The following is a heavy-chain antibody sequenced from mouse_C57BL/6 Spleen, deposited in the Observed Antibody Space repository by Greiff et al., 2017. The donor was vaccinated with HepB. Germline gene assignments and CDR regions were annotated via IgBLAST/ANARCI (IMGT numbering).Heavy chain of an antibody. CDR1: GYTFTSYW. CDR2: INPSSGYT. J-gene: IGHJ2*01. Sequence: VKLMESGAELAKPGASVKLSCKASGYTFTSYWMHWVKQRPGQGLEWIGYINPSSGYTKYNQKFKDKATLTADKSSRTAYMQLSSLTYDDSAVYYCARVPYYGSSYGYFDDWGQGTTLTVSS. CDR3: ARVPYYGSSYGYFDD. D-gene: IGHD1-1*01. V-gene: IGHV1-7*01.